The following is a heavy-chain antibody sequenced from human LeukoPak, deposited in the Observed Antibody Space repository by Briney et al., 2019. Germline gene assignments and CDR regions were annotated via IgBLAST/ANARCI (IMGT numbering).Heavy chain of an antibody. CDR3: AKMQSYFDY. V-gene: IGHV3-23*01. CDR2: ITDGGGTT. Sequence: SGGSLRLSCEASGLTFSSYGMSWVRQAPGKGLQWVSAITDGGGTTYYADSVKGRFIISRDNSKNMLYLQMNSLRAEDTAVYYCAKMQSYFDYWGQGTLVPVSS. CDR1: GLTFSSYG. J-gene: IGHJ4*02.